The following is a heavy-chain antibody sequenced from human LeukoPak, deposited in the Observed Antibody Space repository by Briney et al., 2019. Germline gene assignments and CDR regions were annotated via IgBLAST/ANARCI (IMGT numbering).Heavy chain of an antibody. V-gene: IGHV1-18*01. CDR2: ISAYNGNT. CDR1: GYTFSRYA. J-gene: IGHJ1*01. CDR3: ARISSGSYVGAEYFQH. Sequence: ASVKVSCKASGYTFSRYAISWVRQAPGQGLEWMGWISAYNGNTNYAQKLQGRVTMTTDTSTSTAYMELRSLRFDDTAVYYCARISSGSYVGAEYFQHWGQGTLVTVSS. D-gene: IGHD6-19*01.